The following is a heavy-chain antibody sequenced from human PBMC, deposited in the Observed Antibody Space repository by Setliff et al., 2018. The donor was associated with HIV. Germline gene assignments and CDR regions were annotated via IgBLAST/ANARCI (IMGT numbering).Heavy chain of an antibody. Sequence: ASVKVSCKVSGYTLTELSIHWVRQAPGKGLEWMGGIIPIFGDTNYAQKFQGRVTMTRDTSISTAYMELSRLRSDDTAVYYCARDGDYGEYGAWGQGTLVTVSS. V-gene: IGHV1-2*02. D-gene: IGHD4-17*01. J-gene: IGHJ5*02. CDR2: IIPIFGDT. CDR3: ARDGDYGEYGA. CDR1: GYTLTELS.